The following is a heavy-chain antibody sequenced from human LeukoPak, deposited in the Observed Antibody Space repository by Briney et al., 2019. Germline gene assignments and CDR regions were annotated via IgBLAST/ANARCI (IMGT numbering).Heavy chain of an antibody. CDR2: ISYDGSNK. CDR3: ARVAFPQGGSSYYFDY. Sequence: GGSLRLSCAASGFTFSSYAMHWVRQAPGKGLEWVAVISYDGSNKYYADSVKGRFTISRDNSKNTLYLQMNSLRAEDTAVYYCARVAFPQGGSSYYFDYWDQGTLVTVSS. V-gene: IGHV3-30-3*01. J-gene: IGHJ4*02. D-gene: IGHD2-15*01. CDR1: GFTFSSYA.